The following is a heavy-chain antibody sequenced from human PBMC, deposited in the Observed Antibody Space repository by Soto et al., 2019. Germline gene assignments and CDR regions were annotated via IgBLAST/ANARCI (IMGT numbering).Heavy chain of an antibody. J-gene: IGHJ4*02. CDR3: ARDPTYFYDSSGYYDY. CDR2: ISSSSSSI. D-gene: IGHD3-22*01. Sequence: GGSLRLSCAASGFTFSTYSMNWVRQAPGKGLEWVSYISSSSSSIFYADSVKGRFTISRDNAKNTLYLQMNSLRAEDTAVYYCARDPTYFYDSSGYYDYWGQGTLVTVSS. CDR1: GFTFSTYS. V-gene: IGHV3-48*04.